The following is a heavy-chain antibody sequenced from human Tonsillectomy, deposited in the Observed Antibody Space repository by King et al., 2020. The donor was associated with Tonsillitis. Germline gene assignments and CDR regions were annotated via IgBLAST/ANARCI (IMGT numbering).Heavy chain of an antibody. CDR3: ARVRCDVERIASNDEAFAI. Sequence: QLVQSGAEVKKPGASVKVSCKASGYTFTGYGISWVRQAPGQGLEWMGWISGYNGNTDYAQKLQGRVTMTTDTSTSTAYMELRSLSSDDTAVYYCARVRCDVERIASNDEAFAIWGQGTRVTVSS. CDR1: GYTFTGYG. J-gene: IGHJ3*02. V-gene: IGHV1-18*04. D-gene: IGHD5-24*01. CDR2: ISGYNGNT.